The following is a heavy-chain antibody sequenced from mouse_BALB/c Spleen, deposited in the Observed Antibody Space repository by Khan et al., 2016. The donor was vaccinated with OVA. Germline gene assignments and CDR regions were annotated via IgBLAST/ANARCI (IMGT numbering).Heavy chain of an antibody. V-gene: IGHV3-8*02. D-gene: IGHD2-14*01. CDR1: GDSITTGY. CDR2: IIYTGYT. Sequence: EVQLQESGPSLVKPSQTLSLTCSVTGDSITTGYWNWIRKFPGNKLEYMGYIIYTGYTYYNPSLKSRISITRHTSNNQYYLQLHSVTDEETATYYCARSTYRYAFVYWGQGTLVTVSA. CDR3: ARSTYRYAFVY. J-gene: IGHJ3*01.